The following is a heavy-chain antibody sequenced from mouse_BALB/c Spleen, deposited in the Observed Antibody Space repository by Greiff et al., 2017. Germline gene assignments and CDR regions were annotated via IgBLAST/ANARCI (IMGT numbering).Heavy chain of an antibody. V-gene: IGHV1-26*01. Sequence: EVQLQQSGPELVKPGASVKISCKASGYTFTDYYMNWVKQSHGKSLEWIGLVNPNNGGTSYNQKFKGKATLTVDKSSSTAYMELRSLTSEDSAVYYCARPSLSTMIKANHGMDYWGQGTSVTVSS. CDR1: GYTFTDYY. D-gene: IGHD2-4*01. CDR3: ARPSLSTMIKANHGMDY. J-gene: IGHJ4*01. CDR2: VNPNNGGT.